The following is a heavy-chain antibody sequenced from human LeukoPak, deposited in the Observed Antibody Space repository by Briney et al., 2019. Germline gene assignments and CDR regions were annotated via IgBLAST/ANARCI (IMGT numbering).Heavy chain of an antibody. CDR3: ARSSYSSSSSV. D-gene: IGHD6-6*01. Sequence: GGSLRLSCAVSGFTFSGFWMSWSRQAPGKGLEWVASINSDGSEGYYADVVKGRFTISRDNAKNSLYLQINGLRAEDTAVYYCARSSYSSSSSVWGQGTMVTVSS. CDR1: GFTFSGFW. J-gene: IGHJ3*01. CDR2: INSDGSEG. V-gene: IGHV3-7*03.